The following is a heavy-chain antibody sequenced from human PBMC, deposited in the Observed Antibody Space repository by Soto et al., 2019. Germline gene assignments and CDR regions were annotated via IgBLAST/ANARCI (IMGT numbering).Heavy chain of an antibody. Sequence: EVQLVESGGGLAQPGGSLRLSCAASGFIFDSDWMHWVRQAPGQGLVWVSRINTDGSGTSYADFVKGRFTISRDKAKNMVELQMNSLRAEDKAVYYCTGDRPVPQHDFDYWGQGHLVTVSS. D-gene: IGHD2-21*01. J-gene: IGHJ4*02. CDR2: INTDGSGT. CDR3: TGDRPVPQHDFDY. CDR1: GFIFDSDW. V-gene: IGHV3-74*01.